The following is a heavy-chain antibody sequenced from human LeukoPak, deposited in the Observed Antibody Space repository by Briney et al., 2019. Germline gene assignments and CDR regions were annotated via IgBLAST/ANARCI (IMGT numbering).Heavy chain of an antibody. CDR1: GGSISSSSYY. D-gene: IGHD3-10*01. CDR2: MYYSGNT. CDR3: ARHGADYYGSGSYYNGNWFDP. V-gene: IGHV4-39*07. Sequence: SETLSLTCTVSGGSISSSSYYWGWIRQPPGKGLEWIGSMYYSGNTYYNPSLESRVTMSVDTSKNQFSLKLSSVTAADTAVYYCARHGADYYGSGSYYNGNWFDPWGQGTLVTVSS. J-gene: IGHJ5*02.